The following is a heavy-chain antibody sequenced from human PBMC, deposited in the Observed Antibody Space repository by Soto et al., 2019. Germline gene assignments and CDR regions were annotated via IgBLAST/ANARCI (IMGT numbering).Heavy chain of an antibody. CDR3: ARLMEDNVWGSYRYLDL. J-gene: IGHJ5*02. CDR1: GYIFRNNW. V-gene: IGHV5-10-1*01. CDR2: IDLTDSYT. D-gene: IGHD3-16*02. Sequence: GESLKISCKGSGYIFRNNWITWVRQMPGKGLEWVGRIDLTDSYTSYSPSFQGHVSFSADKSINTTYLHFSSLRASDTAVYYCARLMEDNVWGSYRYLDLWGQGTLLTVSS.